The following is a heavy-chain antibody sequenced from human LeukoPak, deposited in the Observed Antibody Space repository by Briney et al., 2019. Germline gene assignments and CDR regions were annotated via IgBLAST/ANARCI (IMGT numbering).Heavy chain of an antibody. J-gene: IGHJ3*02. Sequence: GGSLKLSCAASGFTFSSYAMSGVRQAPGKGREGVSAIIGSGGSTYYADSVKGRFTISRDNSKNTLYLQMNSLRAEDTAVYYCAKYYDYVWGSYNPAGAFDIWGQGTMVTVSS. CDR2: IIGSGGST. CDR1: GFTFSSYA. D-gene: IGHD3-16*01. CDR3: AKYYDYVWGSYNPAGAFDI. V-gene: IGHV3-23*01.